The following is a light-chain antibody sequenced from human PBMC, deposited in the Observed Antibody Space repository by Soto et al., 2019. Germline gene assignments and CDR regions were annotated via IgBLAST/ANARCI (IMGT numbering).Light chain of an antibody. CDR2: SAS. Sequence: EIVLTQSPGTLSLSPGERATLSCRTSQSLSGGYLAWFQQKPGQTPRLLIYSASNRATGIPDRFSGSGSGTNFTLNIISLEHEDFVVYYCQQNGSLPITFGQGTRLPIK. CDR1: QSLSGGY. J-gene: IGKJ5*01. V-gene: IGKV3-20*01. CDR3: QQNGSLPIT.